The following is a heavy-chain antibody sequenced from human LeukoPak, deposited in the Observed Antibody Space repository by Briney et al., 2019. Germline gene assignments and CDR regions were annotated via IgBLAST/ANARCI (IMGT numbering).Heavy chain of an antibody. CDR1: GGSINSSSTYC. CDR3: ARHDYSGWDRYDY. V-gene: IGHV4-39*01. J-gene: IGHJ4*02. CDR2: MYYGGNP. D-gene: IGHD6-19*01. Sequence: SETLSLTCSVSGGSINSSSTYCWGWIRQPPGKGLEWIGRMYYGGNPYYNPSLKSRVTLSVDTSKNQFSLKLNSVTAADTAVYYCARHDYSGWDRYDYWGQGTLVTVSS.